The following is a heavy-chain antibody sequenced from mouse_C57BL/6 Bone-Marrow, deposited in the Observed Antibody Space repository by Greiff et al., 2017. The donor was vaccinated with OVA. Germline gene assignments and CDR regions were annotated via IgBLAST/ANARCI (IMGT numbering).Heavy chain of an antibody. Sequence: EVQLVESGGGLVKPGGSLKLSCAASGFTFSSYAMSWVRQTPEKRLEWVATISDGGSYTYYPDNVKGRFTISRDNAKNNLYLQMSHLKSEDTAMYYCARDGYYFDYWGQGTTPTVSS. CDR2: ISDGGSYT. V-gene: IGHV5-4*01. CDR3: ARDGYYFDY. J-gene: IGHJ2*01. CDR1: GFTFSSYA.